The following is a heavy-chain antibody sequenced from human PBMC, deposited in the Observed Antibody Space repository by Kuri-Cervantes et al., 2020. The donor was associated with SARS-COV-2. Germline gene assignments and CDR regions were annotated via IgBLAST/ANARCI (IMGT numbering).Heavy chain of an antibody. V-gene: IGHV1-46*01. J-gene: IGHJ6*02. Sequence: ASVKVSCKASGYTFTSYYMHWVRQAPGQGLEWMGIINPSGGSTSYAQKFQGRVTMTRDTSTSTVYMELSSLRSEDTAVYYCAGGYPPTVTTRSYYYGMDVWGQGTTVTVSS. CDR3: AGGYPPTVTTRSYYYGMDV. CDR2: INPSGGST. CDR1: GYTFTSYY. D-gene: IGHD4-11*01.